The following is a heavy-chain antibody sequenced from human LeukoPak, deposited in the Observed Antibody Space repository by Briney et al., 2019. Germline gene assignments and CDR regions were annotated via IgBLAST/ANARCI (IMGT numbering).Heavy chain of an antibody. J-gene: IGHJ5*02. D-gene: IGHD3-10*01. CDR3: ARRARYYYGSGSRGFDP. V-gene: IGHV4-34*01. CDR1: GGSFSGYY. CDR2: INHSGST. Sequence: PSETLSLTCAVYGGSFSGYYWSWIRQPPGKGLEWIGEINHSGSTNYNPSLKSRVTISVDTSKNQFSLKLSSVTAADTAVYYCARRARYYYGSGSRGFDPWGQGTLVTVSS.